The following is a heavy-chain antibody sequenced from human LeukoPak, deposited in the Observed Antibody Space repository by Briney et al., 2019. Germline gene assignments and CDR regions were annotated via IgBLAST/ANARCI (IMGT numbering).Heavy chain of an antibody. D-gene: IGHD3-22*01. CDR2: INHSGST. CDR1: GGSFSGYY. J-gene: IGHJ4*02. V-gene: IGHV4-34*01. CDR3: ARPGLQTYYYDSSGYYYVD. Sequence: PSETLSLTCAVYGGSFSGYYWSWIRQPPGKGLEWIGEINHSGSTNYNPSLKSRVTISVGTSKNQFSLKLSSVPAADTAVYYCARPGLQTYYYDSSGYYYVDWGQGTLVTVSS.